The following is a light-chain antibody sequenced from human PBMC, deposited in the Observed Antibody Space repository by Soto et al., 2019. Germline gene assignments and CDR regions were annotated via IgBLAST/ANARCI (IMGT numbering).Light chain of an antibody. CDR3: CSYAGHTNVL. Sequence: QSALTQPPSASRSPGQSVTISCTGTINDVGGYNYVSWYQHYPGEAPKLMIYEVVKRPSGVPDRFSGSKSGNTASLTVSGLQAEDESDYYCCSYAGHTNVLFGGGTKVTVL. V-gene: IGLV2-8*02. CDR2: EVV. CDR1: INDVGGYNY. J-gene: IGLJ2*01.